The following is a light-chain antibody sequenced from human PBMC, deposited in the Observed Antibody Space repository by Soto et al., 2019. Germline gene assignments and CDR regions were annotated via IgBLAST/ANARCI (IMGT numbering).Light chain of an antibody. CDR2: DVS. CDR1: QDISTH. CDR3: QQFDSLPLT. J-gene: IGKJ4*01. Sequence: DIQMNQSPSSLSASVGDRVTITCQASQDISTHLTWFQQKPGKAPKLLIYDVSILETGVPSRFSGSGSGTHFTFSISSLQPEDIATYYCQQFDSLPLTFGGGTRVEIK. V-gene: IGKV1-33*01.